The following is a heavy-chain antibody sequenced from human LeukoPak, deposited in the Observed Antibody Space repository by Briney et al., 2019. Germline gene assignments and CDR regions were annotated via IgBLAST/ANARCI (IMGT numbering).Heavy chain of an antibody. CDR2: ISSGGTET. Sequence: PGGSLRLSCVGSGFTFSPYIVSWVRQAPGKGLQWVSGISSGGTETYYADSVRGRFTISRDDSRNMVYLRMNSLRAEDTATYYCAKGGYIGYNGLFDMWGQGTMVTVSS. V-gene: IGHV3-23*01. D-gene: IGHD1-1*01. CDR1: GFTFSPYI. J-gene: IGHJ3*02. CDR3: AKGGYIGYNGLFDM.